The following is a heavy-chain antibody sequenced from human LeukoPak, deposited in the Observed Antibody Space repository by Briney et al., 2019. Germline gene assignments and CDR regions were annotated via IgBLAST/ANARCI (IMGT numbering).Heavy chain of an antibody. D-gene: IGHD6-13*01. CDR3: ARDQQLVAEYFQH. Sequence: ASVKVSCKTSGYPFSNYDINWVRQATGQGLEWMGWINPHSGKTGYAQKFQGRVTMTRDTSISTAYMELSRLRSDDTAVYYCARDQQLVAEYFQHWGQGTLVTVSS. V-gene: IGHV1-8*01. CDR1: GYPFSNYD. J-gene: IGHJ1*01. CDR2: INPHSGKT.